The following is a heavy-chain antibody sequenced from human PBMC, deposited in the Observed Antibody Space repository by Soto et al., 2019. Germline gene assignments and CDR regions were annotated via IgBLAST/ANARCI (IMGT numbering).Heavy chain of an antibody. D-gene: IGHD3-22*01. CDR3: ARLWARTYYYDSSGYYYGL. J-gene: IGHJ4*02. CDR2: IDPGDSYI. CDR1: GYSFTSYW. V-gene: IGHV5-51*01. Sequence: GESLKISCKGSGYSFTSYWIGWVRQMPVKGLEWMGMIDPGDSYIRYSPSFQGQVTISADKSISTAYLQWSSLKASDTAMYYCARLWARTYYYDSSGYYYGLWGQGTLVTVSS.